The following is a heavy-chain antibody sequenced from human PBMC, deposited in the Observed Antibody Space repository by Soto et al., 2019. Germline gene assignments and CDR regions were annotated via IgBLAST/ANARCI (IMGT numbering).Heavy chain of an antibody. D-gene: IGHD6-13*01. CDR3: ARAPLAAGDAFDI. Sequence: SVKVSCKASGGTFSSYAISWVRQAPGQGLEWMGGIIPIFGTANYAQKFQGRVTITADESTSTAYMELSSLRSEDTAVYYCARAPLAAGDAFDIWGQGTMVTVSS. V-gene: IGHV1-69*13. CDR2: IIPIFGTA. CDR1: GGTFSSYA. J-gene: IGHJ3*02.